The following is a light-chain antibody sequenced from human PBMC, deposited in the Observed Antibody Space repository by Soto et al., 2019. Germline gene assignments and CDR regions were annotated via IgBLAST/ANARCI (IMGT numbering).Light chain of an antibody. J-gene: IGKJ2*03. CDR1: QSISNH. Sequence: DLQMTQSPSSLSASVGDRVTITCRASQSISNHLNWYQQKPGKAPKLLINDASSLQSGVPSRFSGSGSGTDFTLTITSLQPEDFATYHCQQRYITLYSFGQGTSLEIK. CDR3: QQRYITLYS. V-gene: IGKV1-39*01. CDR2: DAS.